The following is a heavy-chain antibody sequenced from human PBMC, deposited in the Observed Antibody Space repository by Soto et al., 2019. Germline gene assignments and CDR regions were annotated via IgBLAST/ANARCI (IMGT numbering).Heavy chain of an antibody. CDR2: IYWDNDK. Sequence: QITLKESGPTLVKPTQTLTLTCTFSGFSLSTGGVGVGWIRQPPGKALEWLALIYWDNDKRYSPSLRSRLTVTKDTSKNQVGLTMTNMDPVDTATYYCVHSRCGGDCLRSDSSHYYYGMDVWGQVTTVTVFS. V-gene: IGHV2-5*02. CDR3: VHSRCGGDCLRSDSSHYYYGMDV. D-gene: IGHD2-21*02. CDR1: GFSLSTGGVG. J-gene: IGHJ6*02.